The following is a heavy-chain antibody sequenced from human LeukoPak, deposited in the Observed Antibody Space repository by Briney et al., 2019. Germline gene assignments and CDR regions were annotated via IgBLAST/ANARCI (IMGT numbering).Heavy chain of an antibody. D-gene: IGHD3-22*01. CDR3: ARDRFYYYDSSGYPPNYYFDY. Sequence: GGSLRLSCAAAGFTFSSYSMHSVRQAPGKWLEWLAVISFDGSNKYYADSVKGRFNISRDNSKNTLYLQMNSMRAEDTAVYYCARDRFYYYDSSGYPPNYYFDYWGQGTLVTVSS. CDR2: ISFDGSNK. J-gene: IGHJ4*02. CDR1: GFTFSSYS. V-gene: IGHV3-30*01.